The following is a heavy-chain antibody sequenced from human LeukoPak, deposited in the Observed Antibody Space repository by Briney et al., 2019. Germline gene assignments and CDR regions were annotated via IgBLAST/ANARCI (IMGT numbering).Heavy chain of an antibody. CDR2: INPNSGGT. Sequence: ASVKVSCKASGYTVTGYYMYWVRQAPGQGLEWRGWINPNSGGTNYAQKFQGRVTMTRDTSISTAYMELSRLRSDDTAVYYCARGLRFKYYYDSSGYPDDAFDIWGQGTMVTVSS. CDR3: ARGLRFKYYYDSSGYPDDAFDI. V-gene: IGHV1-2*02. J-gene: IGHJ3*02. D-gene: IGHD3-22*01. CDR1: GYTVTGYY.